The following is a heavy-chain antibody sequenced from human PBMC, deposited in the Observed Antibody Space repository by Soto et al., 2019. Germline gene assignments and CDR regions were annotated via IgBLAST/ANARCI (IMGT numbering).Heavy chain of an antibody. D-gene: IGHD2-2*01. CDR2: IYYSGST. CDR1: GGSISSGGYY. V-gene: IGHV4-31*03. J-gene: IGHJ6*03. CDR3: ARDREIVVVPAAMRGGYYYYYYMDV. Sequence: QVQLQESGPGLVKPSQTLSLTCNVSGGSISSGGYYWSWIRQHPGKGLEWIGYIYYSGSTYYNPSLQSRVDISVDTSKNQCPLKLSSVTAADTAVYYCARDREIVVVPAAMRGGYYYYYYMDVWGKVTTVTVSS.